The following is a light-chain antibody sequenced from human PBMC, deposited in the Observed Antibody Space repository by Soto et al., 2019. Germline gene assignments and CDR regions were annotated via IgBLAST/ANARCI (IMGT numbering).Light chain of an antibody. J-gene: IGKJ1*01. CDR3: QQYNSYSRT. V-gene: IGKV1-5*01. CDR2: DAS. CDR1: QSISSW. Sequence: DIQMTQSPATLSASVGDRVTITCRASQSISSWLAWYQQKPGKAPKLLIYDASSLESGVPSRFRGSGSGTEFTLTISSLQPDDFAPYYCQQYNSYSRTFGQGTKVDIK.